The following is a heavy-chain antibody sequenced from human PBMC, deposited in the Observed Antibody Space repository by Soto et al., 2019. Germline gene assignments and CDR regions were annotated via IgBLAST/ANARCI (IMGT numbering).Heavy chain of an antibody. CDR2: IYYGGST. Sequence: SETLSLTCTVSRGSISNDYYYWSWIRQPPGKGLEYIGYIYYGGSTYYNPSLKSRVTISIDTSKNQFSLRLSSVTAADTAVYYCAREAAAETNFDYWGPGTLVTVSS. CDR3: AREAAAETNFDY. CDR1: RGSISNDYYY. J-gene: IGHJ4*02. V-gene: IGHV4-30-4*01. D-gene: IGHD6-13*01.